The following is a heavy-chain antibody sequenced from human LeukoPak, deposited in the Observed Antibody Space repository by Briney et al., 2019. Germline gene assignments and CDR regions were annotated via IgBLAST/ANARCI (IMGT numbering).Heavy chain of an antibody. Sequence: GGSLRLSCAASGFTFSSYGMNWVRRAPGKGLEWVSYISSSSSTIYYADSVKGRFTISRDNAKNSLYLQMNSLRAEDTAVYYCARDDRIVGADYWGQGTLVTVSS. CDR2: ISSSSSTI. J-gene: IGHJ4*02. CDR1: GFTFSSYG. D-gene: IGHD1-26*01. CDR3: ARDDRIVGADY. V-gene: IGHV3-48*04.